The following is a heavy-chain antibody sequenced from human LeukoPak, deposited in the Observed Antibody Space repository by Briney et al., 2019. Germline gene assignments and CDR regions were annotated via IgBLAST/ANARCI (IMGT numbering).Heavy chain of an antibody. V-gene: IGHV3-23*01. J-gene: IGHJ4*02. Sequence: GSLRLSCAASGFTFSNSAMSWVRQAPGKGLEWVSTISGGGITTYYADSAKGRFTISRDNSKNTMFLQMNSLRADDTAVYYCPRQSYASGWNPFDYWGQGILVTVSS. D-gene: IGHD6-19*01. CDR1: GFTFSNSA. CDR3: PRQSYASGWNPFDY. CDR2: ISGGGITT.